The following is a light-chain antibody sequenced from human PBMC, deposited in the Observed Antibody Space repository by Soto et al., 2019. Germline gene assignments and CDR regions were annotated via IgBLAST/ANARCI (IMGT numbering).Light chain of an antibody. J-gene: IGKJ1*01. CDR3: QQDRSSPA. V-gene: IGKV3-20*01. Sequence: DIVLTHSPGTLSLSPGERATLSCRASQSVSSSYLAWYQQKPGQAPRLLIYGASSRATGIPDRFSGSGSGTDFTLTISRLEPEDFAVYYCQQDRSSPAFGQGTKV. CDR1: QSVSSSY. CDR2: GAS.